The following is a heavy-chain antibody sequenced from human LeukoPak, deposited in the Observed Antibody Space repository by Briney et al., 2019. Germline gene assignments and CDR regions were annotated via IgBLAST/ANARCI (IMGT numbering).Heavy chain of an antibody. CDR2: IIPIFGTA. V-gene: IGHV1-69*13. Sequence: GASVKVSCTASGGTFSSYAISWVRQAPGQGLEWMGGIIPIFGTANYAQKFQGRVTITADESTSTAYMELSSLRSEDTAVYYCARLGPYYDSSGYGEYNWFDPWGQGTLVTVSS. CDR1: GGTFSSYA. CDR3: ARLGPYYDSSGYGEYNWFDP. D-gene: IGHD3-22*01. J-gene: IGHJ5*02.